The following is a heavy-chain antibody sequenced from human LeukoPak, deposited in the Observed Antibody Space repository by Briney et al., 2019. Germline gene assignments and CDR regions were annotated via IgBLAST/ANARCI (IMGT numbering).Heavy chain of an antibody. Sequence: GGSLRLSCVGSGFRFSDYWMTWVRQAPGKGLEWVSYISSSGSTIYYADSVKGRFTISRDNAKNSLYLQMNSLRAEDTAVYYCLLVGDRGTFDYWGQGTLVTVSS. CDR1: GFRFSDYW. V-gene: IGHV3-11*04. CDR2: ISSSGSTI. D-gene: IGHD3-16*01. CDR3: LLVGDRGTFDY. J-gene: IGHJ4*02.